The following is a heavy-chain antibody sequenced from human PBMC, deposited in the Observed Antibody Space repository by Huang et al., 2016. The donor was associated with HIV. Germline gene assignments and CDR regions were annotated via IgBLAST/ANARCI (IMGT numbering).Heavy chain of an antibody. CDR3: ARDAYYDYVWGSYRKYYYYYMDV. J-gene: IGHJ6*03. CDR1: GFTFSSYA. CDR2: ISYDGSNK. Sequence: QVQLVESGGGVVQPGRSLRLSCAASGFTFSSYALHWVRQAPGKGREGGAFISYDGSNKYYEDHVKGRFNISRDNSKNTLYLQMNSLRAEDTAVYYCARDAYYDYVWGSYRKYYYYYMDVWGKGTTVTVSS. D-gene: IGHD3-16*02. V-gene: IGHV3-30-3*01.